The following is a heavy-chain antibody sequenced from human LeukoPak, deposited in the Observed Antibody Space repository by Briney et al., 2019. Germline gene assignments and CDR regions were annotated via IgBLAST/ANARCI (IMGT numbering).Heavy chain of an antibody. CDR3: ARARFKIAARPRYYYYGMDV. CDR2: IKQDGSEK. D-gene: IGHD2-2*02. J-gene: IGHJ6*02. Sequence: GGSLRLSCAASGFTFSSYWMSWVRQAPGKGLEWVANIKQDGSEKYYVDSVKGRFTISRDNAKNSLYLQMNSLRAEDTAVYYCARARFKIAARPRYYYYGMDVWGQGTTVTVSS. V-gene: IGHV3-7*01. CDR1: GFTFSSYW.